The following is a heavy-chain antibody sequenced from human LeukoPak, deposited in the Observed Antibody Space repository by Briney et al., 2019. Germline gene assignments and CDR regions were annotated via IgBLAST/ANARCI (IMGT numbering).Heavy chain of an antibody. V-gene: IGHV1-46*01. Sequence: ASVKVSCKASGYTFTSYYIHWVRQAPGQELEWMGIINPRGGSASYAQKFQGRVTMTRDTSTSTVYMELSSLRSADTALYYCAREIGPIQLHLWGSAFDYWGQGSLVTVSS. CDR3: AREIGPIQLHLWGSAFDY. J-gene: IGHJ4*02. CDR1: GYTFTSYY. D-gene: IGHD5-18*01. CDR2: INPRGGSA.